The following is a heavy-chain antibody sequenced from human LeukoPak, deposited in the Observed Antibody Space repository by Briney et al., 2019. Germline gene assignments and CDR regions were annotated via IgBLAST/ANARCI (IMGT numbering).Heavy chain of an antibody. V-gene: IGHV3-9*02. CDR2: ISWNSGSI. CDR3: AKDISSSPRYMDV. CDR1: GFTSDDYA. J-gene: IGHJ6*03. Sequence: GGSLRLSCAASGFTSDDYAMHWVRQAPGKGLEWVSGISWNSGSIGYADSVKGRFTISRDNAKNSLYLQMNSLRAEDMALYYCAKDISSSPRYMDVWGKGTTVTVSS. D-gene: IGHD6-13*01.